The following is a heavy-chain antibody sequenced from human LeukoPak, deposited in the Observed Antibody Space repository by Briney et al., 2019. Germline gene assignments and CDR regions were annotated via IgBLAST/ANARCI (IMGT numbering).Heavy chain of an antibody. CDR1: GGSISAYY. Sequence: SETLSLTCTVSGGSISAYYWSWIRQPAGKALEWIGRIYPSVSTDYNPSLKSRVTVSVDTSKNQLSLKLISVTAADTAVYFCVRYGSKWPWFDYWGQGTQVTVSS. CDR3: VRYGSKWPWFDY. V-gene: IGHV4-4*07. CDR2: IYPSVST. D-gene: IGHD6-13*01. J-gene: IGHJ4*02.